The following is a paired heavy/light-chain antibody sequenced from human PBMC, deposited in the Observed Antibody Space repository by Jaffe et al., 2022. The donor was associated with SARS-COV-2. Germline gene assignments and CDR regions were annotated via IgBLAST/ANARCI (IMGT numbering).Light chain of an antibody. V-gene: IGLV3-10*01. Sequence: SYELTQPPSVSVSPGQTARITCSGDALPKKYAYWYQQKSGQAPALVIYEDDKRPSGIPERFSGSSSGTMATLTISGAQVEDEADYYCYSTDTTSTLLVFGRGTRLTVL. J-gene: IGLJ2*01. CDR3: YSTDTTSTLLV. CDR1: ALPKKY. CDR2: EDD.
Heavy chain of an antibody. Sequence: QVLLQESGPGLVQASETLSLICKVSGDSVRNIVYYWGWVRQPPGKGLEWIGNIHSNGSVHYSLSLKSRLTISVDTSNNQFSLGLSSVTSADSAVYYCARLVSYDTSNYFSMGDFYFDSWGQGTLVTVSS. CDR1: GDSVRNIVYY. J-gene: IGHJ4*02. CDR2: IHSNGSV. CDR3: ARLVSYDTSNYFSMGDFYFDS. D-gene: IGHD2-21*02. V-gene: IGHV4-39*01.